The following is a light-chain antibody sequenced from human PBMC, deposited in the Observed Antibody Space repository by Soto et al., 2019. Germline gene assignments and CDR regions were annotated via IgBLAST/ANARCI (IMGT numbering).Light chain of an antibody. CDR2: GAS. J-gene: IGKJ2*01. V-gene: IGKV3-15*01. CDR3: HQYNDWPSET. Sequence: EIVMTQSPATLSVSPGERATLSCRASQSVRSNLAWYQQQPGQAPRLLIYGASTRATDVPARFSGSGSGTECTLTISSLQSEDFAIYYCHQYNDWPSETFGQGTKLEIK. CDR1: QSVRSN.